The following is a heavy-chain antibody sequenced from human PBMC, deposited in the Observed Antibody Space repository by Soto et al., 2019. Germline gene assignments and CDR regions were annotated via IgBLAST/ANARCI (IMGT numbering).Heavy chain of an antibody. CDR1: GASVSSNTFY. CDR3: ARSGFYYDMDPSKGWLDP. CDR2: IYYDGST. D-gene: IGHD3-22*01. Sequence: SETLSLTCSVSGASVSSNTFYWGWIRQPPGKGLESIANIYYDGSTYYNPSLESRVTISLDTSKNQFSLTLSSVTAADTAVYYCARSGFYYDMDPSKGWLDPWGQGTLVTVSS. J-gene: IGHJ5*02. V-gene: IGHV4-39*07.